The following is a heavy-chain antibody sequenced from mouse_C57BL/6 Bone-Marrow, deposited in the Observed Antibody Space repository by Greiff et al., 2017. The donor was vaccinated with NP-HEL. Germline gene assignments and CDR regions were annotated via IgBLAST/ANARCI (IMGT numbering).Heavy chain of an antibody. CDR3: ARVDYYGSSYLFAY. Sequence: QVHVKQPGAELVKPGASVKLSCKASGYTFTSYWMQWVKQRPGQGLEWIGEIDPSDSYTNYNQKFQGKATLTVDQSSSTAYMQLSSLTSEDSAVYYCARVDYYGSSYLFAYWGQGTLVTVSA. V-gene: IGHV1-50*01. J-gene: IGHJ3*01. D-gene: IGHD1-1*01. CDR1: GYTFTSYW. CDR2: IDPSDSYT.